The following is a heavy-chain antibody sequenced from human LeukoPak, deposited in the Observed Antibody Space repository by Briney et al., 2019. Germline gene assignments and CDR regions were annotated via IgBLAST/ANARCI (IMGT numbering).Heavy chain of an antibody. CDR3: TTDLFDYPTIDY. J-gene: IGHJ4*02. CDR2: IKSKTDGGTT. D-gene: IGHD3-10*02. CDR1: GFTFSNAW. Sequence: GGSLRLSCAASGFTFSNAWMSWVRQAPGKGLEWVGRIKSKTDGGTTDYAAPVKGRFTNSRDDSKNTLYLQMNSLKTEDTAVYYCTTDLFDYPTIDYWGQGTLVTVSS. V-gene: IGHV3-15*01.